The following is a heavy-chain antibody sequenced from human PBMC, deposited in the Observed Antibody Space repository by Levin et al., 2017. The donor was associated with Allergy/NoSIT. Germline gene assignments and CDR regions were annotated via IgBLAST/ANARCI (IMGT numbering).Heavy chain of an antibody. CDR2: ISSRDDYT. V-gene: IGHV3-11*03. CDR1: GFTFSDDY. J-gene: IGHJ4*02. D-gene: IGHD3-22*01. Sequence: KPGGSLRLSCTASGFTFSDDYMSWIRQAPGKGLEWVAFISSRDDYTHYADSVKGRFTISRDNAGNSLYLQMNSLRPEDTAVYYCAPHYYDSSAYPYWGQGTLVTVSS. CDR3: APHYYDSSAYPY.